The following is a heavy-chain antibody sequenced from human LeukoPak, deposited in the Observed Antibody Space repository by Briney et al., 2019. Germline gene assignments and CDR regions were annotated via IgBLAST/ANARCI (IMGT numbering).Heavy chain of an antibody. CDR2: INLSGST. V-gene: IGHV4-34*01. Sequence: SETLSLTCAVYGGSFSGYYWSWIRQPPGKGLEWIGEINLSGSTNYNPSLKSRVTISVDASKNQFSLKLSSVTAADTAVYYCARVTVFVAAVGDWFDPWGQGTLVTVSS. CDR3: ARVTVFVAAVGDWFDP. D-gene: IGHD6-13*01. CDR1: GGSFSGYY. J-gene: IGHJ5*02.